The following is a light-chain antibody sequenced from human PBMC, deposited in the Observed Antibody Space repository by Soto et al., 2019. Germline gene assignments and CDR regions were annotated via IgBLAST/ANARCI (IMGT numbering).Light chain of an antibody. CDR2: DVT. Sequence: QSVLTQPASVSGSPGQSITISCTGTSSDVGGYNYVSWYQQHPGKAPKLLIYDVTYRPSGISNRFSGSKSGYTASLTISGLQAEDEADYYCCSYSGSNPLVLFGGGTKLTVL. CDR1: SSDVGGYNY. V-gene: IGLV2-14*01. CDR3: CSYSGSNPLVL. J-gene: IGLJ2*01.